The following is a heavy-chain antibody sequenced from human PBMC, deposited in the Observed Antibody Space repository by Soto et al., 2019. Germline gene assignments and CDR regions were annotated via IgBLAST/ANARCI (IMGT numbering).Heavy chain of an antibody. J-gene: IGHJ5*02. CDR2: IIPIFGTA. V-gene: IGHV1-69*13. CDR1: GGTFSSYA. CDR3: ASANHWTEQLENNWFDP. D-gene: IGHD6-13*01. Sequence: SVKVSCKASGGTFSSYAISWVRQAPGQGLEWMGGIIPIFGTANYAQKFQGRVTITADESTSTAYMELSSLRSEDTAVYYCASANHWTEQLENNWFDPWGQGTLVTVSS.